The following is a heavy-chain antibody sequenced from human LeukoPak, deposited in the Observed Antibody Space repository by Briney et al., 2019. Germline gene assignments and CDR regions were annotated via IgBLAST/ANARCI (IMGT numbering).Heavy chain of an antibody. V-gene: IGHV3-23*01. Sequence: PGGSLRLSCAASGFTFSSYAMSWVRQAPGKGLEWVSAISGSGGSTYYADSVKGRFIISRDNSKNTLYLQMNNLRAEDTAVYYCAKAGSGYMFGEIDYWGQGTLVTVSS. J-gene: IGHJ4*02. CDR3: AKAGSGYMFGEIDY. CDR2: ISGSGGST. CDR1: GFTFSSYA. D-gene: IGHD3-10*02.